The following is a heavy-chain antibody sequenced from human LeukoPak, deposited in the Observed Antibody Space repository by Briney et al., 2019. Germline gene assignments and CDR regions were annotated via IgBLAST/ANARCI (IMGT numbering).Heavy chain of an antibody. J-gene: IGHJ4*02. CDR2: IYTGGSDT. V-gene: IGHV5-51*01. CDR1: GYSFTSYW. D-gene: IGHD2-21*02. Sequence: GESLQISCKGSGYSFTSYWIGWVRQMPGKGLEWMGIIYTGGSDTRYSPSFQGQVTISADKSISPAYLQWSSLKASDTAMYYCARHPDFLVTDFPFFFDYWGQGTLVTVSS. CDR3: ARHPDFLVTDFPFFFDY.